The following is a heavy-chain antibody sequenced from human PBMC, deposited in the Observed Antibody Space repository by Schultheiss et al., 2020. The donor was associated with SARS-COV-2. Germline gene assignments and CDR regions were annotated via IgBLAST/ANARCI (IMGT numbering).Heavy chain of an antibody. V-gene: IGHV3-11*01. Sequence: GESLKISCAASGFTFSDYYMSWIRQAPGKGLEWVSYISSSGSTIYYADSVKGRFTISRDNAKNSLYLQMNSLRAEDTAVYYCARDLGGLWSSYYYYGMDVWGQGTTVTVSS. CDR3: ARDLGGLWSSYYYYGMDV. CDR1: GFTFSDYY. J-gene: IGHJ6*02. CDR2: ISSSGSTI. D-gene: IGHD5-18*01.